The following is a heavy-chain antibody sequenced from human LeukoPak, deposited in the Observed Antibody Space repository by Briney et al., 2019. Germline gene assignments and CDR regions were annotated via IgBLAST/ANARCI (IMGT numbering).Heavy chain of an antibody. V-gene: IGHV4-4*07. Sequence: SETLSLTCTVSGGSISRYYWSWIRQPAGKGLEWIGRIYSSGSTNYNPSLKSRVTMSVDTSKNQFSLKLSSVTAADTAVYYCARSYGSGSYPWFDPWGQGTLVTGSS. D-gene: IGHD3-10*01. CDR1: GGSISRYY. CDR2: IYSSGST. J-gene: IGHJ5*02. CDR3: ARSYGSGSYPWFDP.